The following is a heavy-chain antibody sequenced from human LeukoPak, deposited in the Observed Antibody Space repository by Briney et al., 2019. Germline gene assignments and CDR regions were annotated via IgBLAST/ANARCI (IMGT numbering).Heavy chain of an antibody. V-gene: IGHV3-66*01. CDR2: IYSGGST. D-gene: IGHD2-2*01. Sequence: GGSLRLSCAASGFTFSSYSMNWVRQAPGKGLEWVSVIYSGGSTYYADSVKGRFTISRDNSKNTLYLQMNSLRAEDTAVYYCASLRVPAAPIDYWGQGTLVTVSS. CDR1: GFTFSSYS. CDR3: ASLRVPAAPIDY. J-gene: IGHJ4*02.